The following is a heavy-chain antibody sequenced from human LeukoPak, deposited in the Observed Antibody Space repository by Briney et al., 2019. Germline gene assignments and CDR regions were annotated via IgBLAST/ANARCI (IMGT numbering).Heavy chain of an antibody. V-gene: IGHV3-23*01. CDR2: INERGDDT. CDR1: GFTFSSHA. Sequence: GGSLRLSCAASGFTFSSHAMGWVRQPPGKGLEWVSSINERGDDTYYADSVKGRFTISRDNSKNTLFLQMNSLRAEDTAVYYCVRGLVGIIHYAMDVWGQGTTVTVSS. CDR3: VRGLVGIIHYAMDV. D-gene: IGHD6-6*01. J-gene: IGHJ6*02.